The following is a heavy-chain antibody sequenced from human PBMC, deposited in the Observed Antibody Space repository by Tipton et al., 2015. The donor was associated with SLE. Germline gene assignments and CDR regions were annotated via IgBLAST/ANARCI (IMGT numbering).Heavy chain of an antibody. CDR2: ISWDGGST. J-gene: IGHJ6*02. Sequence: GSLRLSCVASGFTFSRYWMTWVRQAPGKGLEWVSLISWDGGSTYYADSVKGRFTISRDNSKNSLYLQMNSLRAEDTALYYCAKDLVGRGYSYGSWGMDVWGQGTTVTVSS. CDR1: GFTFSRYW. D-gene: IGHD5-18*01. V-gene: IGHV3-43D*04. CDR3: AKDLVGRGYSYGSWGMDV.